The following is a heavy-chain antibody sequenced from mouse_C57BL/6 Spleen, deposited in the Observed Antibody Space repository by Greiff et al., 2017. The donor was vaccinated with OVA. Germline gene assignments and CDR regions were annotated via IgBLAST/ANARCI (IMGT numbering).Heavy chain of an antibody. CDR1: GFTFSDYG. Sequence: DVKLQESGGGLVKPGGSLKLSCAASGFTFSDYGMHWVRQAPEQGLEWVAYISSGSSTIYYADTVKGRFTISRDNAKNTLFLQMTSLRSEDTAMYYCARGDYDIDYFDYWGKGTTLTVSS. CDR3: ARGDYDIDYFDY. J-gene: IGHJ2*01. CDR2: ISSGSSTI. D-gene: IGHD2-4*01. V-gene: IGHV5-17*01.